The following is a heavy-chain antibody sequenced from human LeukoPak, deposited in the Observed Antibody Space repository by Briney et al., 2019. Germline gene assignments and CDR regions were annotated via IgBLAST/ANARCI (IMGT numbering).Heavy chain of an antibody. J-gene: IGHJ6*03. CDR3: ARVRPDYDFWSGYRYYYYYMDV. CDR1: GFTLSSNF. Sequence: PGGSLTLSCAASGFTLSSNFMSWVRQAPGKGLEWVSITYSAGSTYYSDSVKGRSTISRDNSKNTLDLQMNSLRVEDTAVYYCARVRPDYDFWSGYRYYYYYMDVWGKGTTVTVSS. CDR2: TYSAGST. D-gene: IGHD3-3*01. V-gene: IGHV3-53*01.